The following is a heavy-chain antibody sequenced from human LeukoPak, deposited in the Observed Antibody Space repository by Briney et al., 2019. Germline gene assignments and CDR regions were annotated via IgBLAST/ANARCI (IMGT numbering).Heavy chain of an antibody. CDR1: GFTFSSYA. D-gene: IGHD6-13*01. CDR3: AKFAAVAGTRWFDP. V-gene: IGHV3-30-3*02. J-gene: IGHJ5*02. CDR2: ISYDGSNK. Sequence: GRSLRLSCAASGFTFSSYAMHWVRQAPGKGLEWVAVISYDGSNKYYADSVKGRFIISRDNPKNTLYLQMNSLRAEDTAIYFCAKFAAVAGTRWFDPWGQGTLLTVSS.